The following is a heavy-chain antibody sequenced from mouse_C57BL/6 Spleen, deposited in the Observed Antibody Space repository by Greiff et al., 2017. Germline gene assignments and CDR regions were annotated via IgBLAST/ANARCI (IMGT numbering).Heavy chain of an antibody. D-gene: IGHD2-13*01. V-gene: IGHV1-52*01. J-gene: IGHJ2*01. CDR3: ARGYSDYRDFDY. CDR1: GYTFTSYW. CDR2: IDPSDSET. Sequence: QVQLQQPGAELVRPGSSVKLSCKASGYTFTSYWMHWVKQRPIQGLEWIGNIDPSDSETHYNQKFKDKATLTVDKSSSTAYMQLSSLTSEDSAVYVCARGYSDYRDFDYWGQGTTLTVSS.